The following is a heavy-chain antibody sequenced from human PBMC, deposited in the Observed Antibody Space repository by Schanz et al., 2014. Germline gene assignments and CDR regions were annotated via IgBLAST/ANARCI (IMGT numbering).Heavy chain of an antibody. CDR1: GGSISSGGYS. V-gene: IGHV4-30-4*07. CDR3: ARDRGYDFSFDP. J-gene: IGHJ5*02. CDR2: IYYSGST. Sequence: QVQLQESGPGLVKPSQTLSLTCAVSGGSISSGGYSWSWIRQPPGKGLEWIGSIYYSGSTHYNSSLKSRVTMSVDTSRNQFSLKLSSLTAADTAVYYCARDRGYDFSFDPWGQGTLVTVSS. D-gene: IGHD3-3*01.